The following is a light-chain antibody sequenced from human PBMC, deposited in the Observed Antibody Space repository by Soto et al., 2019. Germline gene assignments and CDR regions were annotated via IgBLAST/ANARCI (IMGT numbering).Light chain of an antibody. CDR3: SSYTSDTSPYV. CDR1: SSDVGGYNY. J-gene: IGLJ1*01. Sequence: QSALTQPASVSGSPGQSITISCTGTSSDVGGYNYVSWYQLHPGKAPKLIIYEVNNRPSGLSNRFSGSESGNTASLTISGLQADDEGDYYCSSYTSDTSPYVFGTGTKVTVL. CDR2: EVN. V-gene: IGLV2-14*01.